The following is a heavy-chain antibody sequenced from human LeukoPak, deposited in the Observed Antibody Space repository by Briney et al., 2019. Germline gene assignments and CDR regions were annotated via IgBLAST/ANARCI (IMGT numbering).Heavy chain of an antibody. CDR1: GGSISSYY. CDR2: IYYSGST. Sequence: SETLSLTCTVSGGSISSYYWSWIRQPPGKGLEWIGYIYYSGSTNYNPSLKSRVTISVDTSKNQFSLKLRSVTAADTAVYYCARHKGYCSSTSCYPSYYYYYYMDVWGKGTTVTVSS. D-gene: IGHD2-2*01. V-gene: IGHV4-59*08. J-gene: IGHJ6*03. CDR3: ARHKGYCSSTSCYPSYYYYYYMDV.